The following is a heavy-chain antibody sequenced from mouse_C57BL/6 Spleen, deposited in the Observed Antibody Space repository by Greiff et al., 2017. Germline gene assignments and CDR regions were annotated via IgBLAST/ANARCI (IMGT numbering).Heavy chain of an antibody. D-gene: IGHD1-1*02. Sequence: VQRVESGPELVKPGASVKISCKASGYAFSSSWMNWVKQRPGKGLEWIGRIYPGDGDTNYNGKFKGKATLTADKSSSTAYMQLSSLTSEDSAVYFCAREGGRGYYAMDYWGQGTSVTVSS. V-gene: IGHV1-82*01. J-gene: IGHJ4*01. CDR2: IYPGDGDT. CDR1: GYAFSSSW. CDR3: AREGGRGYYAMDY.